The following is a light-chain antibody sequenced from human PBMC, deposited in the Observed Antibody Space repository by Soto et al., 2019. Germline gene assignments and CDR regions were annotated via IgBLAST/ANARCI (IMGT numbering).Light chain of an antibody. CDR2: DVS. Sequence: QSALTQPRSVSGSPGQSVTISCTGTGSDVGGYNYVSWYQQHPGKAPKLMIYDVSKRPSGVSDRVSGSKSGNTASLTISGFEAEDQADYYCCSYAGSYTVFGGGTKLTVL. V-gene: IGLV2-11*01. CDR1: GSDVGGYNY. CDR3: CSYAGSYTV. J-gene: IGLJ3*02.